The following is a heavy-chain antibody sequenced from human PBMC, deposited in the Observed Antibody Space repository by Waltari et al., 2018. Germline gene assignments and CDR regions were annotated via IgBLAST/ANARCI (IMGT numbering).Heavy chain of an antibody. CDR2: INPNSGGT. CDR3: ARSDGPIVVVITGILFDY. CDR1: GYTFTGYY. Sequence: QVQLVQSGAEVKKPGASVKVSCKASGYTFTGYYMHWVRQAPGQGLEWMGWINPNSGGTNYAQKFQGRVTMTRDTSISTAYMELSRLRSDDTAVYYCARSDGPIVVVITGILFDYWGQGTLVTVSS. V-gene: IGHV1-2*02. J-gene: IGHJ4*02. D-gene: IGHD3-22*01.